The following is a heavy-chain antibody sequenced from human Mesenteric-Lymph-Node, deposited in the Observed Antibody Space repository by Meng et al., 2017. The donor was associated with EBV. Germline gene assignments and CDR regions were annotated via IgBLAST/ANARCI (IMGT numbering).Heavy chain of an antibody. Sequence: QGHRQEPGPGLVKPSGTLSLTCAGSGGSISSSNWWIWVRQPPGKGLEWIGEIYHSGSTNYNPSLKSRVTISVDKSKNQFSLKLSSVTAADTAVYYCASHRYCSSTSCSWFDPWGQGTLVTVSS. CDR3: ASHRYCSSTSCSWFDP. CDR2: IYHSGST. CDR1: GGSISSSNW. V-gene: IGHV4-4*02. J-gene: IGHJ5*02. D-gene: IGHD2-2*01.